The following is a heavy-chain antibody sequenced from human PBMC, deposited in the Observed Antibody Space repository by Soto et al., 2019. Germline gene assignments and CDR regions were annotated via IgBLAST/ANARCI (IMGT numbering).Heavy chain of an antibody. D-gene: IGHD3-3*01. CDR3: AKDMAEDFWSGSSYFQH. CDR1: GFTFSSYA. J-gene: IGHJ1*01. V-gene: IGHV3-23*01. CDR2: ISGSGGST. Sequence: VQLLESGGGLVQPGGSLRLSCAASGFTFSSYAMSWVRQAPGKGLEWVSAISGSGGSTYYADSVKGRFTISRDNSKNTLYLQMNSLRAEDTAVYYCAKDMAEDFWSGSSYFQHWGQGTLVTVSS.